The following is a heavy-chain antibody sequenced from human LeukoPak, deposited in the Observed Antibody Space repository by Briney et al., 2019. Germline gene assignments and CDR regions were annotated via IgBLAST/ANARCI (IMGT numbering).Heavy chain of an antibody. D-gene: IGHD5-24*01. CDR3: ARDISVRDAAWWFNP. J-gene: IGHJ5*02. V-gene: IGHV1-46*01. CDR2: INPTGGST. CDR1: GYTFTSNY. Sequence: ASVKVSCKASGYTFTSNYMHWVRQAPGQGLEWMGVINPTGGSTSYAHKFQGRITLPRDMSTSTDYLELSSLRSDDTAVYYCARDISVRDAAWWFNPWGQGTLVTVSS.